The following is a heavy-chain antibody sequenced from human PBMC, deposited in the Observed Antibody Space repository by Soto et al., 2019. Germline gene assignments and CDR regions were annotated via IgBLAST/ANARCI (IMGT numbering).Heavy chain of an antibody. CDR3: ARAPDYYYYGMDV. V-gene: IGHV3-33*01. CDR1: GFTFSSYG. Sequence: PGGSLRLSCAASGFTFSSYGMHWVRQAPGKGLEWVAVIWYGGSNKYYADSVKGRFTISRDNSKNTLYLQMNSLRAEDTAVYYCARAPDYYYYGMDVWGQGTTVTVSS. J-gene: IGHJ6*02. CDR2: IWYGGSNK.